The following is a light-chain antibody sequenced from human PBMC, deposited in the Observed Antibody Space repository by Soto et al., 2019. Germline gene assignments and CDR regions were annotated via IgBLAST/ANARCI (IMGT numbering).Light chain of an antibody. CDR3: QQYYNWPPYT. CDR2: GAS. CDR1: QSVTNMF. Sequence: ELVLTQSPGTLSLSPGETATLSGRASQSVTNMFFAWYQQIPGQAPRLLIYGASTRATGVPPRFSGSRSGTEFTLTISSLQSEDFAVYYCQQYYNWPPYTFGQGTRLEIK. V-gene: IGKV3-15*01. J-gene: IGKJ5*01.